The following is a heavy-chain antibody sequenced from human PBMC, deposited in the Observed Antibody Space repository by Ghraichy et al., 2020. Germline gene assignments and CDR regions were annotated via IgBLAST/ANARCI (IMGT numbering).Heavy chain of an antibody. CDR3: ARGYPGLKYYALDV. Sequence: GGSLRLSCVASGFTVSSNYMSWVRQAPGKGLEWVSVLFSGGSTYYADSVKGRFTISRDNSKNTLYLQMYSLRAEDTAVYYCARGYPGLKYYALDVWGQGTTVTVSS. D-gene: IGHD2-15*01. CDR1: GFTVSSNY. CDR2: LFSGGST. J-gene: IGHJ6*02. V-gene: IGHV3-53*01.